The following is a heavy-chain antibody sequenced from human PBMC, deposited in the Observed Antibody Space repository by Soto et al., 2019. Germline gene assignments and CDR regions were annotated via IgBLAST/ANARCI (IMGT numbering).Heavy chain of an antibody. CDR2: ISGSGGST. D-gene: IGHD3-3*01. Sequence: EVQLLESGGDLVQPGGSLRLSCAASGFTFSTYAMSWVRQAPGKGLEWVSAISGSGGSTYYADSVKGRFTISRDNSNNTLYLQVNSLRAEDTGVYYCAKVYYNFWSGYDYWGQGALVTVSS. CDR1: GFTFSTYA. V-gene: IGHV3-23*01. J-gene: IGHJ4*02. CDR3: AKVYYNFWSGYDY.